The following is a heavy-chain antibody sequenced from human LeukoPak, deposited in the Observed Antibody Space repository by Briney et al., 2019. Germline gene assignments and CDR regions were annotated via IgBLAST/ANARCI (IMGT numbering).Heavy chain of an antibody. Sequence: PSETLSLTCAVYGGSFSGYYWSWIRQPPGKGLEWIGEINHSGSTNYNPSPKSRVTISVDTSKNQFSLKLSSVTAADTAVYYCARLKFLGEGAFDIWGQGTMVTVSS. CDR2: INHSGST. V-gene: IGHV4-34*01. CDR3: ARLKFLGEGAFDI. J-gene: IGHJ3*02. D-gene: IGHD3-16*01. CDR1: GGSFSGYY.